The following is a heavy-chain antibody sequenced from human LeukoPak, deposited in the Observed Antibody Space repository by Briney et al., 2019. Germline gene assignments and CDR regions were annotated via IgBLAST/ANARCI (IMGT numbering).Heavy chain of an antibody. CDR2: ISSGSTYT. CDR1: GFTFISYS. D-gene: IGHD3-10*01. J-gene: IGHJ6*02. Sequence: PGGSLILSCAASGFTFISYSISWVRQAPGKGLEWVSCISSGSTYTYYADSVKGRFTISRDNAKNSLYLQMNSLRAEDTAAYYCARDFDYYGSGSYDPRFYGMDVWGQGTTVTVSS. V-gene: IGHV3-21*01. CDR3: ARDFDYYGSGSYDPRFYGMDV.